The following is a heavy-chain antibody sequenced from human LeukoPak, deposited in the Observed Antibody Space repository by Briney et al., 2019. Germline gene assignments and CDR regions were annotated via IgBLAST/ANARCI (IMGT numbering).Heavy chain of an antibody. CDR1: GYTFSSYD. CDR2: MNPNSGNT. D-gene: IGHD4-17*01. CDR3: TTDSEGDYLFDY. V-gene: IGHV1-8*01. J-gene: IGHJ4*02. Sequence: ASVKVSCKASGYTFSSYDINWVRQATGQGLEWMGWMNPNSGNTGYAQKFQGRVTMTRNTSISTAYMELGSLKTEDTAVYYCTTDSEGDYLFDYWGQGTLVTVSS.